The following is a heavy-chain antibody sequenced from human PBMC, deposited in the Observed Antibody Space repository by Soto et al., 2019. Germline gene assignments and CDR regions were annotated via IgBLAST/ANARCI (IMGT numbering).Heavy chain of an antibody. CDR2: ISSSGSTT. J-gene: IGHJ4*02. D-gene: IGHD3-22*01. CDR3: ARDAFDYDTTGYHSAY. Sequence: EVQLVESGGGLVQPGGSLRLSCGASGFTFSNFHMNWVRQAPGKGLEWVSYISSSGSTTYYADSVKGRFAISRDNARNSLFLQMSSLRDADTAVYYCARDAFDYDTTGYHSAYWCQGTLVTVSS. CDR1: GFTFSNFH. V-gene: IGHV3-48*02.